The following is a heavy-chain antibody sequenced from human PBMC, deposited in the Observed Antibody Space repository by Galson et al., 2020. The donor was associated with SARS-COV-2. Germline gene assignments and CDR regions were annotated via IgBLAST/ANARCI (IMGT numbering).Heavy chain of an antibody. CDR1: GGSISSYY. J-gene: IGHJ2*01. CDR3: ARDRSYYRYFDL. V-gene: IGHV4-59*13. CDR2: IHYSGST. Sequence: SETLSLTCTVPGGSISSYYWSWIRQPPGKGLEWIGNIHYSGSTNYNPSLKSRVTISVDTSKNQFSLKLSSVTAADTAVYYCARDRSYYRYFDLWGRGTLVTVSS. D-gene: IGHD1-26*01.